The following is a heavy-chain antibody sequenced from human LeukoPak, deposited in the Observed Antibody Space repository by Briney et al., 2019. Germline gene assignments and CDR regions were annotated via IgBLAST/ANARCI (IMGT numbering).Heavy chain of an antibody. CDR3: TRIFCNSTSCYHFDH. V-gene: IGHV1-2*02. J-gene: IGHJ4*02. CDR1: GYTFTGYY. Sequence: ASVKVSCKASGYTFTGYYMHWVRQAPVQGLEWMGWINVNRGGTNYAQKFRDRVTMTRDTSISTAYMELSRLRSDDTAVYFCTRIFCNSTSCYHFDHWGQGTLVTVSS. CDR2: INVNRGGT. D-gene: IGHD2-2*01.